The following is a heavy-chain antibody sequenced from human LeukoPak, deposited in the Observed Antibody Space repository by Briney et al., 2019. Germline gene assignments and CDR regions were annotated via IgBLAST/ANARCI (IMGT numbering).Heavy chain of an antibody. J-gene: IGHJ3*02. V-gene: IGHV4-59*01. CDR1: GGSISSYY. Sequence: SETLSLTCTVSGGSISSYYWSWIRQPPGKGLEWIGYIYYSGSTYYNPSLKSRVTISVDTSKNQFSLKLSSVTAADTAVYYCATSSTSLGAFDIWGQGTMVTVSS. CDR2: IYYSGST. D-gene: IGHD2-2*01. CDR3: ATSSTSLGAFDI.